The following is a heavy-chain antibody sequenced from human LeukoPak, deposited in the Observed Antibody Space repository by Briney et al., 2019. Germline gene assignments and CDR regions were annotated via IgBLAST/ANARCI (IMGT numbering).Heavy chain of an antibody. CDR2: IYYSGIT. D-gene: IGHD3-22*01. CDR1: GGSVCSYY. J-gene: IGHJ4*02. V-gene: IGHV4-59*08. Sequence: SETLSLTCTVSGGSVCSYYWSWIRQPPGKGLEWIGYIYYSGITNYNPSLKSRVTISVDTSKNQFSLKLSSVTAADTAVYYCARLHYDSSGNYYFDYWGQGTLVTVSS. CDR3: ARLHYDSSGNYYFDY.